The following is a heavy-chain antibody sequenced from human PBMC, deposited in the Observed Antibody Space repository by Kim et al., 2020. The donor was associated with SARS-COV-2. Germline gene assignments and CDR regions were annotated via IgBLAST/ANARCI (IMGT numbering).Heavy chain of an antibody. CDR3: ARELDY. J-gene: IGHJ4*02. Sequence: SSSSYIYYADSVKGRFTISRDNAKNSLYLQMNSLRAEDTAVYYCARELDYWGQGTLVTVSS. CDR2: SSSSYI. V-gene: IGHV3-21*01.